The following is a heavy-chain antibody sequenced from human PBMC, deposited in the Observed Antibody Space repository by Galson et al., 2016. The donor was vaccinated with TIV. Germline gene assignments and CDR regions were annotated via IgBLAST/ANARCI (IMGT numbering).Heavy chain of an antibody. J-gene: IGHJ4*02. D-gene: IGHD4-17*01. CDR1: GGAFISHG. V-gene: IGHV1-69*13. Sequence: SVKVSCKASGGAFISHGISWVRQAPGQGLEWMGGIIPIFGLANYAQQFQGRVTITADDATRTAYMELRSLRFDDTAVYYCARGGSTVTRPFDYWGQGTLVTVSS. CDR2: IIPIFGLA. CDR3: ARGGSTVTRPFDY.